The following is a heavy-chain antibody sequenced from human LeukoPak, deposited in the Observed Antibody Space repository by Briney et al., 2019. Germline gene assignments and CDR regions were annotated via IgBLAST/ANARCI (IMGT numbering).Heavy chain of an antibody. J-gene: IGHJ3*02. D-gene: IGHD1-7*01. V-gene: IGHV1-46*01. Sequence: ASVKVSCKASGYTFTSYYMHWVRQAPGQGFEWMGIINPSGGSTSYAQKFQGRVTMTRDMSTSTVYMELSSLRSEDTAVYYCARRGWNLGPGTTHAFDIWGQGTMVTVSS. CDR3: ARRGWNLGPGTTHAFDI. CDR2: INPSGGST. CDR1: GYTFTSYY.